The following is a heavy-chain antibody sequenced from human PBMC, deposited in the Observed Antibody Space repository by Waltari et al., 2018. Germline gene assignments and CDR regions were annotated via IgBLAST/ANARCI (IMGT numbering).Heavy chain of an antibody. Sequence: QLQLQESGPGLVKPSETLSLTCTVSSGAISSSGYYWGWIRQPPGKGLEWMGRIYYSGNTYYNPSLKNRVTISVDTSKNQFSLKGTSVTAADTAVYYCAKVWKNYRTDYWGQGTLVTVSS. CDR3: AKVWKNYRTDY. V-gene: IGHV4-39*07. D-gene: IGHD1-7*01. CDR2: IYYSGNT. J-gene: IGHJ4*02. CDR1: SGAISSSGYY.